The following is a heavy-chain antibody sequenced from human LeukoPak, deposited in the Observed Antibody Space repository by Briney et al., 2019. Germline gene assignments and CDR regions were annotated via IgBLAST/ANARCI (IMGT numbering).Heavy chain of an antibody. D-gene: IGHD3-10*01. Sequence: SETLSLTCTVSGRSISTYYWTWIRQPPGKGLEWIWYIYNTGSTNYNPSLKSRVTISVDTSKNQFSLKLSSVTAADTAVYYCARQAWFGETLYGMDVWSQGTTVTVSS. CDR1: GRSISTYY. V-gene: IGHV4-59*08. CDR3: ARQAWFGETLYGMDV. CDR2: IYNTGST. J-gene: IGHJ6*02.